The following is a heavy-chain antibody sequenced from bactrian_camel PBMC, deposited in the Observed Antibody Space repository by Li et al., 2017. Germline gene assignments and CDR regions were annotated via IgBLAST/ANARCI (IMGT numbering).Heavy chain of an antibody. CDR1: GGTYSHYRPYC. CDR2: IDTRGSV. CDR3: AARPINTRDCVAGGPAEFGY. J-gene: IGHJ6*01. V-gene: IGHV3S57*01. Sequence: HVQLVESGGGSVQAGGSLRLSCEASGGTYSHYRPYCMAWFRQAPGKSREGVAAIDTRGSVTIADSVKGRFSISKDNAGSTLYLQMNDLRPEDTAMYFCAARPINTRDCVAGGPAEFGYWGQGTQVTVS. D-gene: IGHD1*01.